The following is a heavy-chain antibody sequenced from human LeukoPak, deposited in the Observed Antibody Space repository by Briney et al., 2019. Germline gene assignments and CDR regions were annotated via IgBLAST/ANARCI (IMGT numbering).Heavy chain of an antibody. Sequence: PSETLSLTCAVYGGSFSGYYWSWIRQPPGKGLEWIGEINHSGSTNYNLSLKSRVTISVDTSKNQFSLKLSSVTAADTAVYYCARDGRLGYCSSTSCYTAVGSYGRSFDYWGQGTLVTVSS. CDR2: INHSGST. CDR1: GGSFSGYY. D-gene: IGHD2-2*02. CDR3: ARDGRLGYCSSTSCYTAVGSYGRSFDY. J-gene: IGHJ4*02. V-gene: IGHV4-34*01.